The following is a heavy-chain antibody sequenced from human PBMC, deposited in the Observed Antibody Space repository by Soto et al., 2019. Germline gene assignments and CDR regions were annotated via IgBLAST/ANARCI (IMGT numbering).Heavy chain of an antibody. Sequence: EVQLVESGGGLVQPGGSLRLSCAASGFTFSIYSMNWVRQAPGKGLEWVSYIRSGSSNIYYAESVKGRFTISRDNAKNSLYLQMNSLRDEDTAVYYCARDKSRHSFGYEVDYWGQGTLVTVSS. CDR2: IRSGSSNI. J-gene: IGHJ4*02. V-gene: IGHV3-48*02. D-gene: IGHD5-18*01. CDR1: GFTFSIYS. CDR3: ARDKSRHSFGYEVDY.